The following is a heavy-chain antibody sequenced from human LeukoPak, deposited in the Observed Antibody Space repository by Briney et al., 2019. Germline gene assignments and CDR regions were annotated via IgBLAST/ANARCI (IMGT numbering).Heavy chain of an antibody. V-gene: IGHV1-18*01. D-gene: IGHD6-6*01. Sequence: ASVKVSCKASGYTVTNYGVSWVRQAPGQGLEWMGWIGAYNGNTNYAQKLQGRVTVTTDTSTSTAYMELGSLRSDDTAVYYCARDRRSSSSNSILFDYWGQGTVVTVSS. CDR2: IGAYNGNT. CDR3: ARDRRSSSSNSILFDY. CDR1: GYTVTNYG. J-gene: IGHJ4*02.